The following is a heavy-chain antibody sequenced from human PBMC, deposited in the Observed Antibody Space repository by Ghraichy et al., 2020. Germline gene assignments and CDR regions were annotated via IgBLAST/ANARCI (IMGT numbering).Heavy chain of an antibody. CDR2: ISGSGGST. Sequence: GESLNISCAASGFTFSSYAMSWVRQAPGKGLEWVSAISGSGGSTYYADSVKGRFTISRDNSKNTLYLQMNSLRAEDTAVYYCAKDFLPLYYDILTGYRLSLNFDYWGQGTLVTVSS. J-gene: IGHJ4*02. CDR1: GFTFSSYA. D-gene: IGHD3-9*01. CDR3: AKDFLPLYYDILTGYRLSLNFDY. V-gene: IGHV3-23*01.